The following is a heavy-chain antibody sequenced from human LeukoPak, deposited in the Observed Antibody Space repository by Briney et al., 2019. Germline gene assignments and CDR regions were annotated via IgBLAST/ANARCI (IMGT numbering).Heavy chain of an antibody. CDR2: IIPILGIA. J-gene: IGHJ4*02. V-gene: IGHV1-69*04. Sequence: SVKVSCKAFGYTFTSYDINWVRQAPGQGLEWMVRIIPILGIANYAQKFQGRVTITADKSTSTAYMELSSLRSEDTAVYYCAREVYCTNGVCYGNFDYWGQGTLVTVSS. CDR3: AREVYCTNGVCYGNFDY. CDR1: GYTFTSYD. D-gene: IGHD2-8*01.